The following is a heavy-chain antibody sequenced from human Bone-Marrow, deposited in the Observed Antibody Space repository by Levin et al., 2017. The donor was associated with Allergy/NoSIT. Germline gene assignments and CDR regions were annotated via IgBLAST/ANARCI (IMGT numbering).Heavy chain of an antibody. J-gene: IGHJ4*02. CDR3: ATCVPKYSGSYYVLPDY. Sequence: ASVKVSCKVSGYTLTELSMHWVRQAPGKGLEWMGGFDPEDGETIYAQKFQGRVTMTEDTSTDTAYMELSSLRSEDTAVYYCATCVPKYSGSYYVLPDYWGQGTLVTVSS. CDR2: FDPEDGET. V-gene: IGHV1-24*01. D-gene: IGHD1-26*01. CDR1: GYTLTELS.